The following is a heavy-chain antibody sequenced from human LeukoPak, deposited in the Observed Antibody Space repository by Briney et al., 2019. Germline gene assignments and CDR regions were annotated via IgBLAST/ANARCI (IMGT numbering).Heavy chain of an antibody. CDR3: ARRPNFTFGGVWFDP. CDR1: GGSFSGYY. CDR2: INHSEST. D-gene: IGHD3-16*01. Sequence: SETLSLTCAVYGGSFSGYYWSWIRQPPGKGLEWIGEINHSESTNYNPSLKSRVTISVDTSKNQFSLKLSSVTAADTAVYYCARRPNFTFGGVWFDPWGQGTLVTVSS. V-gene: IGHV4-34*01. J-gene: IGHJ5*02.